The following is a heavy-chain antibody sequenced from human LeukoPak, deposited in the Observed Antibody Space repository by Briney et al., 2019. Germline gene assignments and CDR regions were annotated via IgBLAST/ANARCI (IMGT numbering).Heavy chain of an antibody. V-gene: IGHV1-2*02. Sequence: ASVKVSCKAYGYTFTGYYMHWVRQAPGQGLEWMGWINHNSGGTNYAQKFQGRVTMTRDTSISTAYMELSRLRSDDTAVYYCARGYSSSSPSKWYYGMDVWGQGTTVTVSS. D-gene: IGHD6-13*01. CDR3: ARGYSSSSPSKWYYGMDV. CDR1: GYTFTGYY. CDR2: INHNSGGT. J-gene: IGHJ6*02.